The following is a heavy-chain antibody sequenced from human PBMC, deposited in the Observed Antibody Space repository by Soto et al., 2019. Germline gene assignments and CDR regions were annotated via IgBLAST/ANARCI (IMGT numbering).Heavy chain of an antibody. CDR2: MNPNSGNT. V-gene: IGHV1-8*02. D-gene: IGHD3-3*01. J-gene: IGHJ6*02. CDR1: GYTFTSYY. CDR3: ARGDYDFWSGYSRPYYYYGMDV. Sequence: ASVKVSCKASGYTFTSYYMHWVRQATGQGLEWMGWMNPNSGNTGYAQKFQGRVTMTRNTSISTAYMELSSLRSEDTAVYYCARGDYDFWSGYSRPYYYYGMDVWGQGTTVTVSS.